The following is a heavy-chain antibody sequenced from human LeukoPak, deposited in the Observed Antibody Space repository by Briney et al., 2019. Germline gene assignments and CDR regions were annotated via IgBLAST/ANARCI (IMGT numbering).Heavy chain of an antibody. D-gene: IGHD3-16*01. V-gene: IGHV4-34*01. CDR3: ASIGDYDYVWGSSY. J-gene: IGHJ4*02. CDR1: GGSFSNYQ. CDR2: INHTGST. Sequence: SETLSLTCAVYGGSFSNYQWSWIRQPPGKGLEWIGEINHTGSTNYNPSLKSRVTISVDTSKNQFSLKLSSVTAADTAVYYCASIGDYDYVWGSSYWGQGTLVTVSS.